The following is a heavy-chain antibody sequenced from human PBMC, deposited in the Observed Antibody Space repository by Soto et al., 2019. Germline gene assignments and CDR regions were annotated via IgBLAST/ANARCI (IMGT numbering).Heavy chain of an antibody. D-gene: IGHD7-27*01. V-gene: IGHV3-23*01. CDR1: GFTFSSYA. Sequence: EVQLLESGGGLVQPGGSLRLSCAASGFTFSSYAMSWVRQAPGKGLEWVSAISGSGGSTYYADSVKCRVTISRDNSKNTMYLQMNSLRAEDTAVYYCAKVQSKLGIFEYWGQGTLVTVSS. CDR2: ISGSGGST. J-gene: IGHJ4*02. CDR3: AKVQSKLGIFEY.